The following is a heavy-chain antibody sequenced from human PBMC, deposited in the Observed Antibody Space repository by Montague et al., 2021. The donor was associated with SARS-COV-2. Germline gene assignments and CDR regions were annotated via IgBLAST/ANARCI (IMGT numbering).Heavy chain of an antibody. CDR3: AKDVSTADTGILLGDYYYGMDV. CDR1: GFIFSNYD. D-gene: IGHD5-18*01. Sequence: SLRLSCSASGFIFSNYDMNWVRQVPGKGLEWLSSISGSADRTYYADSVKGRFTISRDNSKNTLDLQMSSLRAEDTALYYCAKDVSTADTGILLGDYYYGMDVWGQGTTVTVSS. V-gene: IGHV3-23*01. CDR2: ISGSADRT. J-gene: IGHJ6*02.